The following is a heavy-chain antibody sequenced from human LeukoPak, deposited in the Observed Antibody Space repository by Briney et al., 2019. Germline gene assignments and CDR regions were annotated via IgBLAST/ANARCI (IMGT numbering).Heavy chain of an antibody. CDR3: ASQYSDDSSGSTDAFDI. CDR1: GYTFTGYY. D-gene: IGHD3-22*01. Sequence: ASVKVSCKASGYTFTGYYMHWVRRAPGQGLEWMGWINPNSGGTNYAQKFQGRVTMTRDTSISTAYMELSRLRSDDTAVYYCASQYSDDSSGSTDAFDIWGQGTMVTVSS. CDR2: INPNSGGT. V-gene: IGHV1-2*02. J-gene: IGHJ3*02.